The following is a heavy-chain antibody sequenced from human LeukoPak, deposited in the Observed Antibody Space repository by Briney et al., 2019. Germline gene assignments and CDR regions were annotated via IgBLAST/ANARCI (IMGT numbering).Heavy chain of an antibody. CDR3: TRPKMMVTAVYMDV. Sequence: PGGSLRLSCAASGFTFSSYAMHWVRQAPGKGLEWVAVISYDGSNKYYADSVKGRFTISRDNSKNTLYLQMNSLRAEDTAVYYCTRPKMMVTAVYMDVWGKGTTVTVSS. CDR2: ISYDGSNK. V-gene: IGHV3-30*04. D-gene: IGHD2-21*02. CDR1: GFTFSSYA. J-gene: IGHJ6*03.